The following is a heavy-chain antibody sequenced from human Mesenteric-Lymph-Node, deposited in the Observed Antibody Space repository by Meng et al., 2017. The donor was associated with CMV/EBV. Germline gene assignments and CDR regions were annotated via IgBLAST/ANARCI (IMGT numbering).Heavy chain of an antibody. D-gene: IGHD1-26*01. J-gene: IGHJ4*02. CDR3: AREVTTYSGGVYFDY. V-gene: IGHV3-30-3*01. CDR1: GFTFSSYA. CDR2: ISYDGSNK. Sequence: GGSLRLSCAASGFTFSSYAMHWVRQAPGKGLEWVAVISYDGSNKYYADSVKGRFTISRDNAKNSLYLQMYSLRAEDTAVYYCAREVTTYSGGVYFDYWGQGTLVTVSS.